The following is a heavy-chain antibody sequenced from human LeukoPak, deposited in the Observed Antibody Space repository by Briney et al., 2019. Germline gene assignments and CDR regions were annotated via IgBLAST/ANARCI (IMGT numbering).Heavy chain of an antibody. CDR1: GGSISSYS. CDR2: IYNSGST. D-gene: IGHD6-13*01. CDR3: ARFQRSSWYFFDL. V-gene: IGHV4-59*01. J-gene: IGHJ2*01. Sequence: SETLSLTCTVSGGSISSYSWSWIRQPPGKGLEWIGYIYNSGSTNYNPSLESRVTISLDTSRNQFSLKLSSVTADDTAVYYCARFQRSSWYFFDLWGRGTPVTVSS.